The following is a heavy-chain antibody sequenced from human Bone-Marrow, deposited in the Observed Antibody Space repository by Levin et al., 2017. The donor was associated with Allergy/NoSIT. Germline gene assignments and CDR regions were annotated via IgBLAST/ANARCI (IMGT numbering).Heavy chain of an antibody. Sequence: GESLKISCAASGFTVRVRYMSWVRQAPGKGLEWISIISGDGNTYYADSVKGRFTISRDNSKNTVYFQMDNLRAEDTAVYYCARTAADSSAPTHYFDSWGQGTLVTVSS. CDR3: ARTAADSSAPTHYFDS. CDR1: GFTVRVRY. V-gene: IGHV3-53*01. J-gene: IGHJ4*02. CDR2: ISGDGNT. D-gene: IGHD3-22*01.